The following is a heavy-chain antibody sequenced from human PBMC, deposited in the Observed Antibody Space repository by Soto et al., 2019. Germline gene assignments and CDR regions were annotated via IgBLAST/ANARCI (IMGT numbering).Heavy chain of an antibody. J-gene: IGHJ6*02. CDR1: GYTFTSYG. Sequence: ASVKVSCKASGYTFTSYGISWVRQAPGQGLEWMGWISAYNGNTNYAQKLQGRVTMTTDTSTSTAYMELRSLRSDDTAVYYCARINSSSWYLWDYYYGMDVWGQGTTVTVS. CDR3: ARINSSSWYLWDYYYGMDV. CDR2: ISAYNGNT. D-gene: IGHD6-13*01. V-gene: IGHV1-18*01.